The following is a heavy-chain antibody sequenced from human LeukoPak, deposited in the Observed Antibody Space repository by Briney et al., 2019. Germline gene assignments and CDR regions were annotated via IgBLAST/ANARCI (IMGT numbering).Heavy chain of an antibody. D-gene: IGHD5/OR15-5a*01. CDR3: AKMSGYFDY. CDR2: ITASGGTT. CDR1: GPTFSSYS. V-gene: IGHV3-23*01. J-gene: IGHJ4*02. Sequence: GGSLRLSCEGSGPTFSSYSMSWVRQAPGRGLEWVSGITASGGTTYYADSVTGRFTISRDNSKNTLYLQMNNLRAEDTAIYYCAKMSGYFDYWGQGTLVTVSS.